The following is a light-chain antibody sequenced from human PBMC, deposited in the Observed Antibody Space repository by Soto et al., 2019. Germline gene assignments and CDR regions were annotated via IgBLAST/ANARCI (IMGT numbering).Light chain of an antibody. CDR3: QQNNNWPPWT. CDR1: QSVSNN. V-gene: IGKV3-15*01. CDR2: DAS. Sequence: MTQSPATLSVSPGERATLSCRASQSVSNNLAWYQQKPGQAPRLLIYDASTRATGIPARFSGSGSGTEFTLTISGLQSEDFAVYYCQQNNNWPPWTFGQGTKVEIK. J-gene: IGKJ1*01.